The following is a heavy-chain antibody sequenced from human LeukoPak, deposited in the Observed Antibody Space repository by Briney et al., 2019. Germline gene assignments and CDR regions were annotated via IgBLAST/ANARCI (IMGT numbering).Heavy chain of an antibody. CDR1: GYTFTSYA. Sequence: ASVKVSCKASGYTFTSYAMNWVRQAPGQGLEWMGWINTNTGNPTYAQGFTGRFVFSLDTSVSTAYLQISSLKAEDTAVYYCASSRYSYGYDAFDIWGQGTMVTVSS. J-gene: IGHJ3*02. D-gene: IGHD5-18*01. V-gene: IGHV7-4-1*02. CDR3: ASSRYSYGYDAFDI. CDR2: INTNTGNP.